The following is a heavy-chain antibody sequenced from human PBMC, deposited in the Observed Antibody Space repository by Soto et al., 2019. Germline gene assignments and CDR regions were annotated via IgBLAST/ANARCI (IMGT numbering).Heavy chain of an antibody. J-gene: IGHJ4*02. CDR2: ISYDGSNK. V-gene: IGHV3-30-3*01. D-gene: IGHD5-18*01. CDR1: GFTFSSYA. Sequence: QVQLVESGGGVVQPGRSLRLSCAASGFTFSSYAMHWVRQAPGKGLEWVAVISYDGSNKYYADSVKGRFTISRDNSKNTLYLQMNSLRAEDTAVYYCARFSTGDTAMVNGHYWGQGTLVTVSS. CDR3: ARFSTGDTAMVNGHY.